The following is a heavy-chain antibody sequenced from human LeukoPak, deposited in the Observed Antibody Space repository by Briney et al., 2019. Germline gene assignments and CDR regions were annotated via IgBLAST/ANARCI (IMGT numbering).Heavy chain of an antibody. CDR1: GFTFSSYG. CDR2: IRYDGSNK. V-gene: IGHV3-30*02. D-gene: IGHD2-2*01. J-gene: IGHJ4*02. CDR3: AKDLSSTSCYLDY. Sequence: GGSLRLSCAASGFTFSSYGMHWVRQAPGKGLEWVAFIRYDGSNKYYADSVKGRFTISRDNSKNTLYLQMNSLRAEDTAVYYCAKDLSSTSCYLDYWGQGTLVTVSS.